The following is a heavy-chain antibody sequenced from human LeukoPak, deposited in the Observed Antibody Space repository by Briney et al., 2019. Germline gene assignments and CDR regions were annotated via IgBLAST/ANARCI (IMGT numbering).Heavy chain of an antibody. CDR2: ISSSSYI. Sequence: PGGSLRLSCAASGFTFSSYSMNWVRQAPGKGLEWVSSISSSSYIYYADSVKGRFTISRDNAKNSLYLQMNSLRAEDTAVYYCATRKPSGWYYFDYWGQGTLVTVSS. CDR1: GFTFSSYS. D-gene: IGHD6-19*01. CDR3: ATRKPSGWYYFDY. J-gene: IGHJ4*02. V-gene: IGHV3-21*01.